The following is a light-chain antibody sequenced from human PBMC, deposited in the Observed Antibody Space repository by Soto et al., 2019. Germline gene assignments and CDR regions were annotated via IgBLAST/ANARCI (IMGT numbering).Light chain of an antibody. Sequence: QSVLTQPRSVSGSPGQSVTISCTGTSSDVGGYNYVSWYEQHPGKAPKLMVYDVSKRPSGVPDRFSGSKSGNMASLTISGLQAEDEADYYCCSYAGDNWVFGGGTKLTVL. CDR3: CSYAGDNWV. J-gene: IGLJ3*02. V-gene: IGLV2-11*01. CDR1: SSDVGGYNY. CDR2: DVS.